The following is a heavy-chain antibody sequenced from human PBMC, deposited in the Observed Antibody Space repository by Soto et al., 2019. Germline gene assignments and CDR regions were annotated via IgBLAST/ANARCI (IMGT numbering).Heavy chain of an antibody. Sequence: GASVKVSWKASGYTFTSYGISWVRQAPGQGLEWMGWISAYNGNTNYAQKLQGRVTMTTDTSTSTAYMELRSLRSDDTAVYYCARDLYYDSSGYYRHDYWGQGTLVPVSS. CDR2: ISAYNGNT. CDR3: ARDLYYDSSGYYRHDY. V-gene: IGHV1-18*04. D-gene: IGHD3-22*01. J-gene: IGHJ4*02. CDR1: GYTFTSYG.